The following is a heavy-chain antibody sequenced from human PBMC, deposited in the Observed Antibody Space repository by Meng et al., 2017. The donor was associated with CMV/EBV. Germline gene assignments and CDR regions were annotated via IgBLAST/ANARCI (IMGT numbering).Heavy chain of an antibody. V-gene: IGHV3-48*04. J-gene: IGHJ4*02. CDR1: GFTFSSYS. CDR3: WRFGVSQGFDY. Sequence: GGSLRLSCAASGFTFSSYSMNWVRQAPGKGLEWVSYISSSSSTIYYADSVEGRFTISRDNAKNSLYLQMNSLRAEDTAVYYCWRFGVSQGFDYWGQGTLVTVSS. CDR2: ISSSSSTI. D-gene: IGHD3-10*01.